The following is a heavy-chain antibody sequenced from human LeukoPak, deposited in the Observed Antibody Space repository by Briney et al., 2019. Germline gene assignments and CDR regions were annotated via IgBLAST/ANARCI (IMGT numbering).Heavy chain of an antibody. V-gene: IGHV3-7*04. D-gene: IGHD5-18*01. CDR2: IKQDGSHK. CDR3: ARARSSYGYGDAFDI. Sequence: GGSLRLSCAASGFRLSTYWMSWVRQAPGKGLEWVANIKQDGSHKNYVDSVKGRFTISRDNAKNSLYLQMNSLRAEDTAVYYCARARSSYGYGDAFDIWGQGTMVTVSS. CDR1: GFRLSTYW. J-gene: IGHJ3*02.